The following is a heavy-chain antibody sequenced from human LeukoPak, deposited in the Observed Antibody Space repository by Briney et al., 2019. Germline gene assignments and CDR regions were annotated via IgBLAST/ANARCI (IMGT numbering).Heavy chain of an antibody. CDR1: GGSISSSSYY. CDR3: ARDLSEYSIVVVVAATDWFDP. Sequence: SETLSLTCTVSGGSISSSSYYWGWIRQPPGKGLEWIGTIYYSGSTYYNPSLKSRVTISVDTSKNQFSLKLSSVTAADTAVYYCARDLSEYSIVVVVAATDWFDPWGQGTLVTVSS. D-gene: IGHD2-15*01. CDR2: IYYSGST. V-gene: IGHV4-39*07. J-gene: IGHJ5*02.